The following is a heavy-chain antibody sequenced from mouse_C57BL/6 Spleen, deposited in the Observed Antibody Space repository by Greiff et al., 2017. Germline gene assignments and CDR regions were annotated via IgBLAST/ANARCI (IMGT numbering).Heavy chain of an antibody. D-gene: IGHD1-1*01. CDR1: GYTFTSYW. CDR3: ARELRGNFDY. V-gene: IGHV1-69*01. Sequence: QVQLQQSGAELVMPGASVKLSCKASGYTFTSYWMHWVKQRPGQGLEWIGEIDPSDSYTNYNQKFKGKSTLTVDKSSSTAYMQLSSLTSEDSAVYYCARELRGNFDYWGQGTTLTVSS. J-gene: IGHJ2*01. CDR2: IDPSDSYT.